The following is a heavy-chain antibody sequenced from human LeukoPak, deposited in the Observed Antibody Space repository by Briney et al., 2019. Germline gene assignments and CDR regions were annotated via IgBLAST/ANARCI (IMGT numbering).Heavy chain of an antibody. CDR2: IYYSGST. CDR3: ARPGGRD. CDR1: GGSISSSSYY. V-gene: IGHV4-39*01. J-gene: IGHJ4*02. D-gene: IGHD2-15*01. Sequence: SETLSLTCTVSGGSISSSSYYWGWIRQPPGKGLEWIVSIYYSGSTYYNPSLKSRVTISVDTSKNQFSLKLSSVTAADTAVYYCARPGGRDWGQGTLVTVSS.